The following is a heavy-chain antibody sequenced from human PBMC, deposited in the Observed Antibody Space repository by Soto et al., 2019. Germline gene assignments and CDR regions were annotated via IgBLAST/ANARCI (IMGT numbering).Heavy chain of an antibody. Sequence: EVQLLESGGGLVQPGGSLRLSCAASGFRFSSKAMSWVRQAPGKGLEWVSIISGSGSSTYYTDSLKGRFTISRDNSKNMVYLEMNYLRAEDTAVYYCAKDYGFQFVNFGASGFDYWGQGSLVSVSS. CDR2: ISGSGSST. CDR1: GFRFSSKA. D-gene: IGHD6-6*01. V-gene: IGHV3-23*01. J-gene: IGHJ4*02. CDR3: AKDYGFQFVNFGASGFDY.